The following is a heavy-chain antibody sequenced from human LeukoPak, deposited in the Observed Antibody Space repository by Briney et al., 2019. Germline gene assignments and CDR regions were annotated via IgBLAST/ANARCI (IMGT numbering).Heavy chain of an antibody. CDR1: GFTFSSYA. Sequence: GGSLRLSCAASGFTFSSYAMSWVRQAPGKGLEWVSAISGSGGSTYYADSVKGRFTISRDKSRNTLHLQMNSLRAEDTAVYYCARDSHAPDIDLVSCYFDYWGQGTLVTVSS. V-gene: IGHV3-23*01. D-gene: IGHD5-18*01. CDR3: ARDSHAPDIDLVSCYFDY. J-gene: IGHJ4*02. CDR2: ISGSGGST.